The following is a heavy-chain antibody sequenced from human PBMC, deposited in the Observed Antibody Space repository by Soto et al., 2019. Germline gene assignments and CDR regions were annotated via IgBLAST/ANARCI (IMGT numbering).Heavy chain of an antibody. J-gene: IGHJ4*02. Sequence: ASVKVSCKASGYTFTGYYMHWVRQAPGQGLEWMGWINPNSGGTNYAQKFQGRVTMTRDTSISTAYMELSRLRSDDTAVYYCARVGGRKYYYDSSGYYYDYWGQGTLVTVSS. CDR2: INPNSGGT. CDR3: ARVGGRKYYYDSSGYYYDY. CDR1: GYTFTGYY. V-gene: IGHV1-2*02. D-gene: IGHD3-22*01.